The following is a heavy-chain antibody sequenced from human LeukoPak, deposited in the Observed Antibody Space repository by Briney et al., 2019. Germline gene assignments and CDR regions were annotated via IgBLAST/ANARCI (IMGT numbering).Heavy chain of an antibody. J-gene: IGHJ4*02. CDR1: GGSISSYY. Sequence: SETLSLTCTVSGGSISSYYWSWIRQPPGKGLEWIGYIYYSGSTNYNPSLKSRVTISVDTSKNQFSLKLSSVTAADTAVYYCARHLPYSWFGELSDWGQGTLVTVSS. CDR3: ARHLPYSWFGELSD. V-gene: IGHV4-59*08. D-gene: IGHD3-10*01. CDR2: IYYSGST.